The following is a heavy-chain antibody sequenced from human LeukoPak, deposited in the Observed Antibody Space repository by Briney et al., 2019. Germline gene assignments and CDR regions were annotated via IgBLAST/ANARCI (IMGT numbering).Heavy chain of an antibody. CDR3: ARGEGFDWLLGRPFDY. D-gene: IGHD3-9*01. J-gene: IGHJ4*02. CDR2: LNPSGGST. CDR1: GYTFTSYY. Sequence: GASVKVSCKASGYTFTSYYMHWVRQAPGQGLEWMGILNPSGGSTSYAQKFQGRVTMTRDTSTSTVYMELSSLRSEDTAVCYCARGEGFDWLLGRPFDYWGQGTLVTVSS. V-gene: IGHV1-46*01.